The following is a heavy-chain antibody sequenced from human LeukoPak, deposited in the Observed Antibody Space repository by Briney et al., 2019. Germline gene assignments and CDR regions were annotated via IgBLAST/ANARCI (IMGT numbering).Heavy chain of an antibody. D-gene: IGHD1-14*01. CDR3: ARAYKSSTYNWFDP. V-gene: IGHV3-23*01. CDR1: GFSFSSFT. Sequence: GGSLRLSCAASGFSFSSFTMTWVRQAPGKGLEWVSAIGGRGGSTYYADSLEGRFTIARDNSKDMVYLQMNSLRAEDTAVYYCARAYKSSTYNWFDPWGQGTLVTVSS. CDR2: IGGRGGST. J-gene: IGHJ5*02.